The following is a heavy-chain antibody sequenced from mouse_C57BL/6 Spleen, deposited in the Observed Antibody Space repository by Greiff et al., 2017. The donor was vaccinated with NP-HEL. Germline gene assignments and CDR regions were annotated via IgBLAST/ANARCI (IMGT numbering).Heavy chain of an antibody. CDR1: GYTFTSYW. D-gene: IGHD1-1*01. J-gene: IGHJ2*01. CDR3: ARETPYGSSFDY. V-gene: IGHV1-64*01. Sequence: QVQLQQSGAELVKPGASVKLSCKASGYTFTSYWMHWVKQRPGQGLEWIGMIHPNSCSTNYNEKFKSKATLTVDKSSSTAYMQLSSLTSEDSAVYYCARETPYGSSFDYWGQGTTLTVSS. CDR2: IHPNSCST.